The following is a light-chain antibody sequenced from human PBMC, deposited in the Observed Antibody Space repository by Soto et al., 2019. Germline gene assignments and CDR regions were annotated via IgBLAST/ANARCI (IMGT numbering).Light chain of an antibody. V-gene: IGKV1-5*01. CDR2: AAS. J-gene: IGKJ4*01. Sequence: DIQMTQYPSTLSASVGDRVTITCRASQSIGDWLAWFQQKPGKAPKLLIYAASTLQTGVPSRFSGSGSGTDFTLTISSLEPEDFAVYSCQQYGSSPPTFGGGTKVDIK. CDR1: QSIGDW. CDR3: QQYGSSPPT.